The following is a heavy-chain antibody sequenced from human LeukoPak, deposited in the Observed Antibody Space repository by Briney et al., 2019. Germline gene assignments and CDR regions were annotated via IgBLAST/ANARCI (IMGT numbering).Heavy chain of an antibody. CDR1: GFTFSSYA. D-gene: IGHD1-14*01. J-gene: IGHJ4*02. V-gene: IGHV3-23*01. Sequence: GGSLRLSCAASGFTFSSYAMNWVRQAPGKGLECVSDLSGHGGNTYYADSVRGRFTISRDNSKNTLYLQMNSLRAEDTAVYYCANQPSLSSITDYWGQGTLVTVSS. CDR3: ANQPSLSSITDY. CDR2: LSGHGGNT.